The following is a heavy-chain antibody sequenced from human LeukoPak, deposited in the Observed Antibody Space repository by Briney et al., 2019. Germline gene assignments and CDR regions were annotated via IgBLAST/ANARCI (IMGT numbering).Heavy chain of an antibody. CDR2: IDPSAGST. CDR1: GYTFTNYY. CDR3: ARDGYYDSSGDTGEFDY. V-gene: IGHV1-46*01. D-gene: IGHD3-22*01. Sequence: ASVKVSCKASGYTFTNYYMHWVRQAPGQGLEWMGVIDPSAGSTTYAQKFQGRVTMTRDTATSTVYMELSSLGSEDTAVYYCARDGYYDSSGDTGEFDYWGQGTLVTVSS. J-gene: IGHJ4*02.